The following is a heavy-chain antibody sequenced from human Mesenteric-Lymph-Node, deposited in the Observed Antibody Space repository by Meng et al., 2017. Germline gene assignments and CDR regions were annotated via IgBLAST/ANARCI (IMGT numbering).Heavy chain of an antibody. CDR1: VDSISGTKW. J-gene: IGHJ5*02. V-gene: IGHV4/OR15-8*01. CDR3: ATHFGFSFDP. D-gene: IGHD3-10*01. Sequence: VSLRESGPGLVKPSQPLSLTCAFSVDSISGTKWWSWVRRPPGKGLDWIGQIDNRGSASYNPSLKSRVTMSVDKSKNQMSLELTSVTAADTAVYFCATHFGFSFDPWGQGTLVTVSS. CDR2: IDNRGSA.